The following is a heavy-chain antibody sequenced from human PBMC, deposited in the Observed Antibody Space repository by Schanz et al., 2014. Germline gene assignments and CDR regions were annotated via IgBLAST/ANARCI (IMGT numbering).Heavy chain of an antibody. CDR3: ARGGSVATIAPYTWFDP. CDR1: GGSISSATYY. Sequence: QVQLQESDPGLVKPSQTLSLTCTVSGGSISSATYYWSWVRQPAGKGLEWIGRIYSRGSSTYNPSLKSRVTISIAASNNQSSLKLNSVTAADTAVYYCARGGSVATIAPYTWFDPWGQGTLVTVSS. CDR2: IYSRGSS. D-gene: IGHD5-12*01. J-gene: IGHJ5*02. V-gene: IGHV4-61*02.